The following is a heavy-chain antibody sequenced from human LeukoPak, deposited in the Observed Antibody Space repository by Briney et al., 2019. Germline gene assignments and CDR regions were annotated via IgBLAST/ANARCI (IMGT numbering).Heavy chain of an antibody. CDR1: GFTFSSYW. CDR3: ACPHICSSTSCYYDYYYMDV. Sequence: GGSLRLSCAASGFTFSSYWMHWVRQAPGKGLVWVSRINSDGSSTSYADSVKGRFTISRDNAKNTLYLQMNSLRAEDTAVYYCACPHICSSTSCYYDYYYMDVWGKGTTVTVSS. CDR2: INSDGSST. D-gene: IGHD2-2*01. V-gene: IGHV3-74*01. J-gene: IGHJ6*03.